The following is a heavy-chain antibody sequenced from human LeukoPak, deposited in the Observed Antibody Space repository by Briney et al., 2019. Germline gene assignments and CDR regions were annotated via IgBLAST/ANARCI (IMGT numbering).Heavy chain of an antibody. D-gene: IGHD1-26*01. Sequence: SETLSLTCAVYGGSFSGYYWSWIRQPPGKGLEWIGEINHSGSTNYNPSLKSRVTISVDASKNQFSLKLSSVTAADTAVYYCARGVGTNWGQGTLVTVSS. J-gene: IGHJ4*02. V-gene: IGHV4-34*01. CDR2: INHSGST. CDR3: ARGVGTN. CDR1: GGSFSGYY.